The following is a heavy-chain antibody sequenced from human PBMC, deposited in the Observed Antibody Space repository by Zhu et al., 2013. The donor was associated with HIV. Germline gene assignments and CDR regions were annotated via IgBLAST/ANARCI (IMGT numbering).Heavy chain of an antibody. J-gene: IGHJ5*02. CDR2: VNPTSGHA. V-gene: IGHV1-8*01. D-gene: IGHD2-8*02. CDR1: GYTFTNDG. Sequence: QVQLVQAGAEVKKPGASVKVSCKASGYTFTNDGINWVRQATGHGLEWMGWVNPTSGHAGYAQKFQGRVTITRNTSISTVYMELRSLRSDDTAVYYCARMDKGSCTATTCPDWFDPGAREPWSPS. CDR3: ARMDKGSCTATTCPDWFDP.